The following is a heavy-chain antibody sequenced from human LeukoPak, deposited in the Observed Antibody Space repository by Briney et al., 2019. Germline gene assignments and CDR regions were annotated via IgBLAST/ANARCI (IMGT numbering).Heavy chain of an antibody. CDR2: INHSGST. CDR1: GGSFSGYY. D-gene: IGHD3-3*01. V-gene: IGHV4-34*01. J-gene: IGHJ5*02. CDR3: ARGMYYDFWSGYSSGNWFDP. Sequence: SETLSLTCAVYGGSFSGYYWSWIRQPPGKGLEWIGEINHSGSTNYNPSLKSRVNISVDPSKNQFYLKLSSVTAADTAVYYCARGMYYDFWSGYSSGNWFDPWGQGTLVTVSS.